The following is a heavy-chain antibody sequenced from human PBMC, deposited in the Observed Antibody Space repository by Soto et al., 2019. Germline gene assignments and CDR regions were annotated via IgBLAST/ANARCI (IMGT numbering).Heavy chain of an antibody. CDR1: VFTLSNYE. J-gene: IGHJ5*02. CDR3: EREIQS. Sequence: PVGYLRLSCVSYVFTLSNYEFNCVRQSPGKGLEWVSYISSSGSAKYYADSVKGRFTISRDNAKNSLYLHMTSLRAEDTAVYYCEREIQSWGQGTLVNLS. V-gene: IGHV3-48*03. CDR2: ISSSGSAK.